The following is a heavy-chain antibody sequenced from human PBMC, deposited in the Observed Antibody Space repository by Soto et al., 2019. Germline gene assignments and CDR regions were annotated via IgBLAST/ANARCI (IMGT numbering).Heavy chain of an antibody. J-gene: IGHJ6*02. CDR3: ASFGYSSGWYLAHREAYGMDV. CDR2: IKQDGSEK. CDR1: GFTFSSYW. V-gene: IGHV3-7*01. D-gene: IGHD6-19*01. Sequence: GGSLRLSCAASGFTFSSYWMSWVRRAPGKGLEWVANIKQDGSEKYYVDSVKGRFTISRDNAKNSLYLQMNSLRAEDTAVYYCASFGYSSGWYLAHREAYGMDVWGQGTTVTVSS.